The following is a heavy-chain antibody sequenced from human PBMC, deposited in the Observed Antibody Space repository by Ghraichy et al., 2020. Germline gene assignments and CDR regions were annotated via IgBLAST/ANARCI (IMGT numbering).Heavy chain of an antibody. CDR1: GGSFSNYN. V-gene: IGHV1-69*02. CDR2: IIPTLGLV. J-gene: IGHJ4*02. Sequence: SVKVSCKAYGGSFSNYNIIWVRQAPGEGLEWMGRIIPTLGLVNYAKKFQGRVTIIADKDTSTAYMEVTSLTSDDTAVYYCARNILTGYYEYWGQGTLVTVSS. CDR3: ARNILTGYYEY. D-gene: IGHD3-9*01.